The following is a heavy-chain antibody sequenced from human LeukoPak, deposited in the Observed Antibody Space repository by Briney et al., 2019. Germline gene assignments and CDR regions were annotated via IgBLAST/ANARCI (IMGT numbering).Heavy chain of an antibody. D-gene: IGHD2-21*01. Sequence: PGGSLRLSCAASGFTFSSYAMNWVCQAPGKGLEWVSGISGSDGSTYYADSVKGRFTISRDNSKNTLYLQMNSLRDEDTAVYYCASLMTGDVGGQGTTVTVSS. CDR3: ASLMTGDV. CDR1: GFTFSSYA. V-gene: IGHV3-23*01. CDR2: ISGSDGST. J-gene: IGHJ6*02.